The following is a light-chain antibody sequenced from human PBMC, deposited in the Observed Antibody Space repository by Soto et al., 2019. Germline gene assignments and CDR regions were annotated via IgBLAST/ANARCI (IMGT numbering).Light chain of an antibody. CDR3: QQFNSYSYT. Sequence: AIQLTQSPSSLFASVGDRVTITCRASQGISSALAWYQQKPGKAPKLLIYDASSLESGVPSRFSGSGSGTDFTLTISSLQPEDFATYYCQQFNSYSYTFGQGTKLEIK. J-gene: IGKJ2*01. V-gene: IGKV1-13*02. CDR2: DAS. CDR1: QGISSA.